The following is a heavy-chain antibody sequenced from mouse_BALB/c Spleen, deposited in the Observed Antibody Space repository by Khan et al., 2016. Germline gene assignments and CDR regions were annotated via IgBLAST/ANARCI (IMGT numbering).Heavy chain of an antibody. J-gene: IGHJ2*01. Sequence: VQLVESGGGLVQPGGSRKLSCAASGFTFSSFGMHWVRQAPEKGLEWVAYISSDSSTKYYADTVKGRFTISRDNPKNTLFLQMTSLRSEDTAIFYCARDRYDYWGQGTTLTVSS. CDR1: GFTFSSFG. CDR2: ISSDSSTK. CDR3: ARDRYDY. V-gene: IGHV5-17*02. D-gene: IGHD2-14*01.